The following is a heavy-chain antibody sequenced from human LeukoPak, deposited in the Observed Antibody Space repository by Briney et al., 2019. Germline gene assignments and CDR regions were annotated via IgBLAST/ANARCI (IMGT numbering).Heavy chain of an antibody. D-gene: IGHD2/OR15-2a*01. CDR3: ARRNIGESYYYYMDV. V-gene: IGHV1-8*03. CDR1: GYTFTSYD. J-gene: IGHJ6*03. Sequence: GASVKVSCKASGYTFTSYDINWVRQATGQGLEWMGWMNPNSGNTDYAQKFQGRVTITRNTSISTAYMELSSLRSEDTAVYYCARRNIGESYYYYMDVWGKGTTVTVSS. CDR2: MNPNSGNT.